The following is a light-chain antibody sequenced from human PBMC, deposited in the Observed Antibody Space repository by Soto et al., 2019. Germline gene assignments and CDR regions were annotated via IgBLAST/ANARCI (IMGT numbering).Light chain of an antibody. CDR3: SSYTSTNTLV. CDR2: DVT. J-gene: IGLJ2*01. Sequence: QSALTQPASVSGSPGKSITISCTGTRSDVGGYNFVSWYQQHPGKVPKLLIYDVTHRPSGVSNRFSASKSANTASLTISGLQAEDEADYYCSSYTSTNTLVFGGGTKLTVL. V-gene: IGLV2-14*01. CDR1: RSDVGGYNF.